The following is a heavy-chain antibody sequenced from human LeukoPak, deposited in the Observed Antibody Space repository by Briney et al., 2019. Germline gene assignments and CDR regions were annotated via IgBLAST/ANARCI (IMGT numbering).Heavy chain of an antibody. J-gene: IGHJ4*02. Sequence: GGCLRLLCAASGLTVSSNYMTWVRQAPGKGLEWVSVIYSDGSTYYADSVKGRFTISRDNSKNTLYVQMNSLRAEDTAVYYCARESGGAALDYWGQGTLCTVSS. D-gene: IGHD3-10*01. V-gene: IGHV3-66*01. CDR2: IYSDGST. CDR3: ARESGGAALDY. CDR1: GLTVSSNY.